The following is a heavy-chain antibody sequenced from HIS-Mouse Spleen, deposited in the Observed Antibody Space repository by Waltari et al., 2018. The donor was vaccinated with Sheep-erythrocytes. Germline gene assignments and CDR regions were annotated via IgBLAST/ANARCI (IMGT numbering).Heavy chain of an antibody. CDR3: ARDAGKTVIDY. J-gene: IGHJ4*02. V-gene: IGHV3-33*01. CDR1: GFTFSSYG. Sequence: SGRSLRLSCAASGFTFSSYGMHWVRQAPGKGLEWVAVIWYDGSNKYYADSVKGRFTISRDNSKNTLYLQMNSLRAEDTAVYYCARDAGKTVIDYWGQGTLVTVSS. D-gene: IGHD1-1*01. CDR2: IWYDGSNK.